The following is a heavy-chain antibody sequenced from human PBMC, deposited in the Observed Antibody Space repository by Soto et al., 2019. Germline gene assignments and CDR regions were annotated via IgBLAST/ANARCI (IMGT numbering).Heavy chain of an antibody. CDR1: GYTFTSYG. V-gene: IGHV1-18*01. CDR3: AREMVPGVETDY. D-gene: IGHD3-10*01. CDR2: ISTYNGNT. J-gene: IGHJ4*02. Sequence: ASVKVSCKASGYTFTSYGISWVRQAPGQGLEWMGWISTYNGNTKYAQKLQGRVTMTTDTSTSTAYMELRSLRSDDTAVFYCAREMVPGVETDYWGQAPLVTVSP.